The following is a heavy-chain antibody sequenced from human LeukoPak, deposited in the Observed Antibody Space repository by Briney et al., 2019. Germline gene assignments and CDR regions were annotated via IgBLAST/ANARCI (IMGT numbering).Heavy chain of an antibody. J-gene: IGHJ4*02. CDR2: ITSSSTYI. CDR1: GFTFSSYT. Sequence: GGSLRLSCAASGFTFSSYTINWVRQAPGKGLEWVSSITSSSTYIYYADSVKGRFTISRDNAKNSLFLQMNSLRAEDTAVYYCARGNSRADYWGQGTLVTVSP. CDR3: ARGNSRADY. V-gene: IGHV3-21*01. D-gene: IGHD5-24*01.